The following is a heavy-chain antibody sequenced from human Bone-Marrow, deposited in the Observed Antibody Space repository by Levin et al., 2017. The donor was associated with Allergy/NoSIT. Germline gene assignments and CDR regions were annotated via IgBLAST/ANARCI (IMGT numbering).Heavy chain of an antibody. CDR3: ARDGQGHSSSPY. J-gene: IGHJ4*02. D-gene: IGHD6-6*01. CDR1: GFSVSNNF. Sequence: GGSLRLSCAASGFSVSNNFLNWVRQVPGKGLKWVSLIYSGGSTHYADSVKGRFTISRDNSRNTLYLQMNSLRVEDTAVYYCARDGQGHSSSPYWGQGTLVTVSS. V-gene: IGHV3-66*01. CDR2: IYSGGST.